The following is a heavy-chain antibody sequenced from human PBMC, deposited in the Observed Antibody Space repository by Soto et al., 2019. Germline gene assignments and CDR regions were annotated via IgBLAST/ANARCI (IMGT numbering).Heavy chain of an antibody. D-gene: IGHD6-13*01. CDR1: RGTFSRYG. V-gene: IGHV1-69*12. CDR3: ATEGDAGIAAAGTAWFDR. CDR2: TIPLYGTT. Sequence: QVQLVQSGAEVKKPGSSVKVSCKASRGTFSRYGISWVRQAPGQGLEWMGGTIPLYGTTNYAQKFQGRVTITADESTRIAYLELSSLTSEDTAIYYCATEGDAGIAAAGTAWFDRWGQGSLVTVSS. J-gene: IGHJ5*02.